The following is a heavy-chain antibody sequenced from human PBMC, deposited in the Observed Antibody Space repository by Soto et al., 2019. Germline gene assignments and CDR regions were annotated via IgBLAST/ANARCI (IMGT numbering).Heavy chain of an antibody. J-gene: IGHJ5*02. D-gene: IGHD7-27*01. CDR3: ARETWGIET. V-gene: IGHV3-74*01. Sequence: EVQLVESGGGLVQPGGSLRLSCAVSGFIFSTYWMYWVRQDPGKGLVWVSRINSKGSRNDYAHFVKGRFTISRDSARNTRYLHKKNLRAEDTAVYYCARETWGIETWGQGQRVTVS. CDR1: GFIFSTYW. CDR2: INSKGSRN.